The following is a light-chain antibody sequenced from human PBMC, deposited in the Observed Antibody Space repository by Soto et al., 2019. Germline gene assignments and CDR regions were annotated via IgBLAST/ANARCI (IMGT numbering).Light chain of an antibody. CDR3: QQYNNRGT. CDR2: GAS. J-gene: IGKJ1*01. V-gene: IGKV3-20*01. Sequence: EIVLTQSPGTLSLSPGERASLSCRASQSVSSSYLAWYQQKPGQAPRLLIYGASSGATGIPDRFSGSGSGTEFTLTISSLQSEDFAVYYCQQYNNRGTFGQGTKVDIK. CDR1: QSVSSSY.